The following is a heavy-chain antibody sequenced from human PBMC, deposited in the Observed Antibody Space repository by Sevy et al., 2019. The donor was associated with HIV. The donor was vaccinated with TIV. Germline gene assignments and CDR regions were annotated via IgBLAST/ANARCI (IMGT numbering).Heavy chain of an antibody. CDR2: IYYTGTT. CDR1: GDSINNGDYY. Sequence: SETLSLTCTVSGDSINNGDYYWSWIRQHPGKGLEWIGKIYYTGTTYYNPSLKSRLRISVERSENTLSLSLRSVTAADTAVYYCARTTVTTLSSARNNWFDPWGQGTLATVSS. J-gene: IGHJ5*02. CDR3: ARTTVTTLSSARNNWFDP. D-gene: IGHD4-4*01. V-gene: IGHV4-31*03.